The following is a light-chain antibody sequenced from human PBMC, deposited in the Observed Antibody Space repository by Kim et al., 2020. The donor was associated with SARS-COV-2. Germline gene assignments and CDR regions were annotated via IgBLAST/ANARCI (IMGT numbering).Light chain of an antibody. CDR1: QSVGSN. CDR3: QQYNNWPPGT. Sequence: PGEIATLSSRARQSVGSNIAWCKQKTGQAPRLLIYGASTRATGIPARVSGSGSGTEFTLTISSLQSEDFAVYYCQQYNNWPPGTFGQGTKVDIK. V-gene: IGKV3-15*01. J-gene: IGKJ1*01. CDR2: GAS.